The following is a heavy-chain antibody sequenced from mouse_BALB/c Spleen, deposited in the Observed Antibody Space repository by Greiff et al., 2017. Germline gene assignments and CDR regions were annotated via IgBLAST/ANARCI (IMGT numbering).Heavy chain of an antibody. V-gene: IGHV1-9*01. J-gene: IGHJ1*01. CDR3: ARGNYGNSYWYFDV. Sequence: QVQLQQSGAELMKPGASVKISCKATGYTFSSYWIEWVKQRPGHGLEWIGEILPGSGSTNYNEKFKGKATFTADTSSNTAYMQLSSLTSEDSAVYYCARGNYGNSYWYFDVWGAGTTVTVSS. CDR1: GYTFSSYW. D-gene: IGHD2-1*01. CDR2: ILPGSGST.